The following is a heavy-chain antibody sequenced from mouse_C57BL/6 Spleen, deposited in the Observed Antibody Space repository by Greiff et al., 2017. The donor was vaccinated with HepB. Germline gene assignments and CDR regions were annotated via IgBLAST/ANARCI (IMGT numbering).Heavy chain of an antibody. CDR3: ARGRFDGYYSAWFAY. J-gene: IGHJ3*01. D-gene: IGHD2-3*01. CDR2: IYPGSGST. Sequence: QVQLQQPGAELVKPGASVKMSCKASGYTFTSYWITWVKQRPGQGLEWIGDIYPGSGSTNYNEKFKSKATLTVDTSSSTAYMQLSSLTSEDSAVYYCARGRFDGYYSAWFAYWGQGTLVTVSA. V-gene: IGHV1-55*01. CDR1: GYTFTSYW.